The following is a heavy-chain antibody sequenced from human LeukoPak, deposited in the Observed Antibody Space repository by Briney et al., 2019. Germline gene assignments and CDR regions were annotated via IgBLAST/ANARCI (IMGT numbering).Heavy chain of an antibody. CDR3: ARDRDWGFDP. Sequence: SLRVSSEASGYTFTADDMHRVREAPGQGLGWMGWINPNSGVTNYAQKFPGRVTMTRDTPISTAYMELSRLRSDDTAVYYCARDRDWGFDPWGQGTLVTVSS. V-gene: IGHV1-2*02. D-gene: IGHD3/OR15-3a*01. J-gene: IGHJ5*02. CDR2: INPNSGVT. CDR1: GYTFTADD.